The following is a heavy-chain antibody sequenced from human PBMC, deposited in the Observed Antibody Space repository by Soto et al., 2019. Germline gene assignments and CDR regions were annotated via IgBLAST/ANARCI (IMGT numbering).Heavy chain of an antibody. CDR1: GGSISSYY. CDR2: IYYSGST. CDR3: ARGGYSYGAGGGWFDP. Sequence: SETLSLTCTVSGGSISSYYWSWIRQPPGKGLEWIGYIYYSGSTNYNPSLKSRVTISVDTSKNQFSLKLSSVTAADTAVYYCARGGYSYGAGGGWFDPWGQGTLVTVSS. J-gene: IGHJ5*02. D-gene: IGHD5-18*01. V-gene: IGHV4-59*01.